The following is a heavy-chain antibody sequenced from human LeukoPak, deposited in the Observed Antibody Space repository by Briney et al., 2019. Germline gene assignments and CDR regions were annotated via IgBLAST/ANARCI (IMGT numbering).Heavy chain of an antibody. J-gene: IGHJ3*01. Sequence: SGGYLRLSCAASGFTFSSYAMHWVRQAPGKGLEWVAVISYDGSNKYYADSVKGRFTISRDNSKNTLYLQMNSLRVEDAAVYYCANEYSKGDVWGQATMVTVSS. CDR3: ANEYSKGDV. V-gene: IGHV3-30-3*02. D-gene: IGHD1-26*01. CDR2: ISYDGSNK. CDR1: GFTFSSYA.